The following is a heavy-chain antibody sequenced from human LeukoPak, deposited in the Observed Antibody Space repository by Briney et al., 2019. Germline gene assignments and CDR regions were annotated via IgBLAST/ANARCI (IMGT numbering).Heavy chain of an antibody. CDR3: AKQRPYYDFWGPFDY. D-gene: IGHD3/OR15-3a*01. CDR2: ISASGGRT. V-gene: IGHV3-23*01. CDR1: GFTLHSCA. J-gene: IGHJ4*02. Sequence: PGGSLRLSCAAFGFTLHSCAMSWVRQAPGKGPEWVAIISASGGRTYHADSVQGRLLLSRDTSDNTVYLHMNSLRAEDTAVYYCAKQRPYYDFWGPFDYWGQGIPVLVSS.